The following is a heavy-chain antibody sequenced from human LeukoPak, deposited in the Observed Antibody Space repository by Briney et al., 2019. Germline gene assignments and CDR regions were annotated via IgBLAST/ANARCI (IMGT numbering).Heavy chain of an antibody. V-gene: IGHV1-8*01. CDR1: VNTLTGYD. Sequence: ASVKVSCKAPVNTLTGYDVNWVGQASGQRLEWMGWRNPNSGNTGDSQKFQGRVTMTRNTSISTAYMELSSLRSEDTAVYYCARGKTGGGFDYWGQGTLVTVSS. CDR2: RNPNSGNT. J-gene: IGHJ4*02. CDR3: ARGKTGGGFDY. D-gene: IGHD2-8*02.